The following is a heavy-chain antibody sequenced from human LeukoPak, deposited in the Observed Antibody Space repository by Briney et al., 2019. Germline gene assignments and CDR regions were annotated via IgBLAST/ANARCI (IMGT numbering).Heavy chain of an antibody. J-gene: IGHJ3*02. V-gene: IGHV3-21*01. Sequence: GGSLRLSCAASGFTFSSYSMNWVRQAPGKGLEWVSSISSSSSYIYYADSVKGRFTIFRDNAKNSLYLQMNSLRAEDTAVYYCARDMGSGWSPDAFDIWGQGTMVTVSS. CDR1: GFTFSSYS. D-gene: IGHD6-19*01. CDR3: ARDMGSGWSPDAFDI. CDR2: ISSSSSYI.